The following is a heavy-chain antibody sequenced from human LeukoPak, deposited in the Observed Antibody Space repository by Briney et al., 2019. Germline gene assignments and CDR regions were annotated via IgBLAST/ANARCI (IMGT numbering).Heavy chain of an antibody. Sequence: PSETLSLTCTVSGGSISSYYWSWIRQPPGKGLEWIGYVYYSGSTYYNPSLKSRVTMSVDTSKNQFSLGLSSVTAADTAVYYCARAGGLEMSTIYPHYYYYYMDGWGKGTTVTVSS. CDR3: ARAGGLEMSTIYPHYYYYYMDG. V-gene: IGHV4-59*01. CDR1: GGSISSYY. D-gene: IGHD5-24*01. CDR2: VYYSGST. J-gene: IGHJ6*03.